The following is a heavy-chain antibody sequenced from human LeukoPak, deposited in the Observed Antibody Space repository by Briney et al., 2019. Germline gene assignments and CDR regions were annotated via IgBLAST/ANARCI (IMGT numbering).Heavy chain of an antibody. J-gene: IGHJ4*02. CDR3: ARDHGYYDILTRNYHLYFFDY. CDR1: GYTFTGYY. D-gene: IGHD3-9*01. V-gene: IGHV1-2*02. Sequence: ASVKVSCKASGYTFTGYYMHWVRQAPGQGPEWMGWINPNSGGTNYPQKFQGRVTMTRDTSISTAYMELSRLRSDDTAVYYCARDHGYYDILTRNYHLYFFDYWGQGTLVTVSS. CDR2: INPNSGGT.